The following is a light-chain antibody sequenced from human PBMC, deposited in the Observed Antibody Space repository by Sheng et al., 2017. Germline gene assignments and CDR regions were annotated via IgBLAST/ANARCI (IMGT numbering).Light chain of an antibody. Sequence: DIQMTQSPSTLSASVGDRVSITCRASQSVSIWLAWHQQKPGKAPKLLIYKASNLEGGVPSRFSGSGSGTEFTLTISSLQPDDFATYYCQQYNNYWTFGQGTKVEIK. V-gene: IGKV1-5*03. CDR1: QSVSIW. CDR3: QQYNNYWT. CDR2: KAS. J-gene: IGKJ1*01.